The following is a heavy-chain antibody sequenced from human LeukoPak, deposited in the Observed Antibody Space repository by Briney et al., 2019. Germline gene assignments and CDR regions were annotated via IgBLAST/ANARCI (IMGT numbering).Heavy chain of an antibody. CDR3: ATSLFCSNGVCYTGGYYFDY. J-gene: IGHJ4*02. CDR1: GYSFTSYD. Sequence: ASVKVSCKASGYSFTSYDVTWVRQAPGQGLEWMGWMNPNSGNTAYAQKFQGRVTITSGTSITTAYMELSSLRSEDTAVYYCATSLFCSNGVCYTGGYYFDYWGQGTLVTVSS. D-gene: IGHD2-8*01. CDR2: MNPNSGNT. V-gene: IGHV1-8*03.